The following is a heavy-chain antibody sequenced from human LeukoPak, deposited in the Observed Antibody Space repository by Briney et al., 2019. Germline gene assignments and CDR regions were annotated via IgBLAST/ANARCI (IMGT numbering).Heavy chain of an antibody. D-gene: IGHD4-23*01. CDR3: ARERREKLEAFYYYMDV. J-gene: IGHJ6*03. CDR1: GFTVSSNY. CDR2: IYSGGST. V-gene: IGHV3-53*01. Sequence: GSLRLSCAASGFTVSSNYMSWVRQAPGKGLEWVSVIYSGGSTYYADSVKGRFTISRDNAKNSLYLQMNSLRAEDTAVYYCARERREKLEAFYYYMDVWGKGTTVTVSS.